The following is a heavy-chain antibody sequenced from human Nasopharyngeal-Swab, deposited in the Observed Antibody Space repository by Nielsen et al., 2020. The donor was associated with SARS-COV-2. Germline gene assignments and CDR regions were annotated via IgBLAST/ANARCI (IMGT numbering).Heavy chain of an antibody. CDR3: ATSPGIAVAGSHLTWLDP. J-gene: IGHJ5*02. CDR1: GYTLTELS. CDR2: FDPEDGET. V-gene: IGHV1-24*01. Sequence: ASVKVSCEVSGYTLTELSMHWVRQAPGKGLEWMGGFDPEDGETIYAQKFQGRVTMTVDTSTDTAYMELSSLRSEDTAVYYCATSPGIAVAGSHLTWLDPRGQGTLVTVSS. D-gene: IGHD6-19*01.